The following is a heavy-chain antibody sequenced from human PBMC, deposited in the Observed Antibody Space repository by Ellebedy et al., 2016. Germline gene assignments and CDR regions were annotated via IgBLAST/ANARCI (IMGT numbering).Heavy chain of an antibody. J-gene: IGHJ4*02. CDR2: IKRKSDGGTT. V-gene: IGHV3-15*06. CDR1: RFSFSDAW. D-gene: IGHD3-16*01. CDR3: TTGWGTIDY. Sequence: GESLKISCEVSRFSFSDAWMSWVRQAPGKGLEWVGRIKRKSDGGTTHYAAPLRGRLTISSDDLRNTVYLQMSSLKSEDTAVYYCTTGWGTIDYWGQGTLVTVSS.